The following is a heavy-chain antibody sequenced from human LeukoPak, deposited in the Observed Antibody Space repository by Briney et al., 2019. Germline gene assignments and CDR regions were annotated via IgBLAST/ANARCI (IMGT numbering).Heavy chain of an antibody. Sequence: GGSLRLSCAASGFTFNSYSMNWVRQAPGKGLEWVSYISSGSTTIYYADSVKGRFTISRDNGKNSLFLQMNSLRAEDSAVYYCAREASCSTTSCPRDRLDCWGQGALVTVSS. V-gene: IGHV3-48*01. CDR2: ISSGSTTI. J-gene: IGHJ4*02. CDR1: GFTFNSYS. D-gene: IGHD2-2*01. CDR3: AREASCSTTSCPRDRLDC.